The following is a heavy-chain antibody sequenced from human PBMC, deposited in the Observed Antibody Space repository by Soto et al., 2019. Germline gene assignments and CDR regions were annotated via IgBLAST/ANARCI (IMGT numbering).Heavy chain of an antibody. CDR1: GYSFTSYW. V-gene: IGHV5-51*01. J-gene: IGHJ4*02. Sequence: GESLKISCKGSGYSFTSYWIGWVRQMPGKGLEWMGIIYPGDSDTRYSPSFQGQFTISADKSLSTAYLQWSSLKASDSAMYYCARHCQLWLEGIDYWGQGTLVTVSS. CDR2: IYPGDSDT. D-gene: IGHD5-18*01. CDR3: ARHCQLWLEGIDY.